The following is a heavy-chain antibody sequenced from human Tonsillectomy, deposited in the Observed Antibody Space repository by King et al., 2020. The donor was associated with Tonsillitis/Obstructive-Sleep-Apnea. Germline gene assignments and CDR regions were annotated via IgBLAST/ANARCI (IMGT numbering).Heavy chain of an antibody. CDR3: ARGRDYSNYFDY. CDR2: IKHSGST. CDR1: GGSFSGYY. D-gene: IGHD4-11*01. J-gene: IGHJ4*02. V-gene: IGHV4-34*01. Sequence: VQLQQWGAGLLKPSETLSLTCAVYGGSFSGYYWSWIRQPPGKGLEWIGEIKHSGSTNYTPSLKSRVIISVDTSKNQFSLKLSSVTAADTAVYYCARGRDYSNYFDYWGQGTLVTVSS.